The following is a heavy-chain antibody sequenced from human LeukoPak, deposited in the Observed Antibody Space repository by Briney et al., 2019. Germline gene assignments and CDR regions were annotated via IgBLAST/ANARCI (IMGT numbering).Heavy chain of an antibody. CDR3: ARDRPNYYGSDGHYYRRDGDY. D-gene: IGHD3-22*01. Sequence: GGSLRLSCAASGFTFSIYAMRWVRQPPGKGLQWVSSITSRGESTWYVDSVKGRFTITRDNSQNTLYLQMHSLRAEDTAVYYCARDRPNYYGSDGHYYRRDGDYWGQGTLVSVTS. CDR2: ITSRGEST. J-gene: IGHJ4*02. V-gene: IGHV3-23*01. CDR1: GFTFSIYA.